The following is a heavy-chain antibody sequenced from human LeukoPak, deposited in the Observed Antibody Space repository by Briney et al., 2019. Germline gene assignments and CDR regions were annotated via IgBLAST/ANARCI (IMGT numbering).Heavy chain of an antibody. Sequence: SETLSLTCTVSGYSISSGYYWGWIRQPPGKGLEWIGSIYHSGSTYYNPSLKSRVTISVDTSKNQFSLKLSSVTAADMAVYYCARDHGIGSSPNAFDIWGQGTMVTVSS. J-gene: IGHJ3*02. CDR3: ARDHGIGSSPNAFDI. CDR2: IYHSGST. V-gene: IGHV4-38-2*02. D-gene: IGHD6-13*01. CDR1: GYSISSGYY.